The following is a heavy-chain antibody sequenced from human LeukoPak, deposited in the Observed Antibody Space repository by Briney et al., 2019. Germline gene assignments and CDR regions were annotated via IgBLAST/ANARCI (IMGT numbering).Heavy chain of an antibody. V-gene: IGHV3-49*04. J-gene: IGHJ4*02. D-gene: IGHD3-22*01. CDR1: GFIFGDYA. CDR2: IRSKAYGGTT. Sequence: GGSLRLSCTASGFIFGDYAMSWVRQAPGEGLEWVGFIRSKAYGGTTEYAASVKGRFTISRDDSKSIAYLQMNSLKTEDTAVYYCTRQGYYYDSSGYYPEPAYFDYWGQGTLVTVSS. CDR3: TRQGYYYDSSGYYPEPAYFDY.